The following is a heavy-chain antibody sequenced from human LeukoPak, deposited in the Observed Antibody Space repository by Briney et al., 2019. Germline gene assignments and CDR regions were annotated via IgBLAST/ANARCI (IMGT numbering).Heavy chain of an antibody. V-gene: IGHV3-74*01. CDR2: INGDGSST. Sequence: GGSLRLSCAASGFTFSSYYVHWVRQAPGKGLEWVSRINGDGSSTRYADSVKGRFTISRDNAKNTVHLQMNSLRVEDTAVYSCARGLYCSGINCYNGMDVWGKGTTVTVSS. CDR1: GFTFSSYY. CDR3: ARGLYCSGINCYNGMDV. J-gene: IGHJ6*04. D-gene: IGHD2-15*01.